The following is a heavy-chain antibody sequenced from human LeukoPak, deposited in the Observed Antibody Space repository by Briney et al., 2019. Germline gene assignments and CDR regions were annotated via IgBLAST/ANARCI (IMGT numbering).Heavy chain of an antibody. CDR2: ISGSGGST. Sequence: PGGSLRLSCAASGFTFASYAMSWVRQAPGKGLEWVSAISGSGGSTYYADSAKGRFTISRDNSKNTLYLQMNSLRLEDTAVYYCARDSPRVFSSTYHLGYFDYWGQGTLVYVSS. V-gene: IGHV3-23*01. CDR3: ARDSPRVFSSTYHLGYFDY. J-gene: IGHJ4*02. CDR1: GFTFASYA. D-gene: IGHD6-6*01.